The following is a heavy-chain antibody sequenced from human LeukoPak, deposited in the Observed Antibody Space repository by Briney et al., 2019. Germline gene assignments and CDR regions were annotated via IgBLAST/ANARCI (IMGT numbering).Heavy chain of an antibody. D-gene: IGHD6-13*01. CDR1: GYKFTNFG. J-gene: IGHJ3*02. CDR2: ISTNNGNT. Sequence: ASVKVSCKASGYKFTNFGLSWVRQAPGQGLEWMGWISTNNGNTHYAQKFQGRVTMTTDTSTSTAYMELRSLRTDDTAVYYCAKGIAADAMADAFDIWGQGTMVTVSS. V-gene: IGHV1-18*01. CDR3: AKGIAADAMADAFDI.